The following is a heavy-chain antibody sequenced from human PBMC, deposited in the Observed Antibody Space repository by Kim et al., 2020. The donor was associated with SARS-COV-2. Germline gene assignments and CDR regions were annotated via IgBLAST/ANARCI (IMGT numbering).Heavy chain of an antibody. Sequence: SVNGRFTISSDNSKNTLYLQMNSLRAEDTAVYYCARGRPRSYGQEDYFDYWGQGTLVTVSS. CDR3: ARGRPRSYGQEDYFDY. V-gene: IGHV3-30*01. J-gene: IGHJ4*02. D-gene: IGHD5-18*01.